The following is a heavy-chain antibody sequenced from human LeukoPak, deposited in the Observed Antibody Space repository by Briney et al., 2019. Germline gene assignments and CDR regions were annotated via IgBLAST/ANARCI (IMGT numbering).Heavy chain of an antibody. Sequence: ASVKVSCKASGYSFTSYYMHWVRQAPGQGLEWMGIINSSGGSTIYAQKLEGRVTMTRDTSTSTVYMELSSLRSEDTAVYYCARERDTGYDLSYWGQGTLVTVSS. V-gene: IGHV1-46*04. J-gene: IGHJ4*02. CDR2: INSSGGST. CDR1: GYSFTSYY. CDR3: ARERDTGYDLSY. D-gene: IGHD5-12*01.